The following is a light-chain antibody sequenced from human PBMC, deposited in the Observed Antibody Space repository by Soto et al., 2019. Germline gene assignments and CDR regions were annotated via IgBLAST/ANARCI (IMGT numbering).Light chain of an antibody. CDR1: QGISSY. CDR2: AAS. J-gene: IGKJ5*01. Sequence: IQLTQSPSSLSASVGDRVTITCRASQGISSYLAWYQQKPGKAPKPLIYAASTLQSGVPSRFSGSGSGTDFTLTISSLQPEDFATYYCQQLNSYVITFGQGTRLEIK. CDR3: QQLNSYVIT. V-gene: IGKV1-9*01.